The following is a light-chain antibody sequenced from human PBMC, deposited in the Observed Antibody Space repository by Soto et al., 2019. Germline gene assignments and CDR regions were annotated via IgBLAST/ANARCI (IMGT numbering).Light chain of an antibody. CDR1: QDIGGR. CDR2: AAS. J-gene: IGKJ4*01. Sequence: DIQITQSPSSVSASVGERITITCRASQDIGGRLAWYQQKPGKAPNLLIFAASSLQSGVPARFSASGSGTDFTLTISNLQPEDFAEYYCQQSYRTPLTFGGGTKVDI. V-gene: IGKV1-12*01. CDR3: QQSYRTPLT.